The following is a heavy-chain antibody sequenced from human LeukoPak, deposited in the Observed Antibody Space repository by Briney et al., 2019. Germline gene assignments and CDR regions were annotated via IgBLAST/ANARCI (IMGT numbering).Heavy chain of an antibody. Sequence: GGSLRLSCAASGFTFSSYAMHWVRQAPGKGLEWVAVISYDGSNKYYADSVKGRFTISRDNGKNSLYLQMNSLRDEDTAVYYCAADSDWAFHYWGQGTRVTVSS. V-gene: IGHV3-30-3*01. J-gene: IGHJ4*02. CDR3: AADSDWAFHY. CDR1: GFTFSSYA. D-gene: IGHD2-21*02. CDR2: ISYDGSNK.